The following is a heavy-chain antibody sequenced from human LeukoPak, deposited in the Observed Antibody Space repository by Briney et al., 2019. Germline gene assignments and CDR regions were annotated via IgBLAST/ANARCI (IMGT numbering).Heavy chain of an antibody. D-gene: IGHD5-12*01. V-gene: IGHV3-23*01. J-gene: IGHJ4*02. Sequence: PGGSLRLSCAASGFTFSSYAMSWVRQAPGKGLEWVSAISGSGGSTYYADSVKGRFTISRDNSKNTLYLKMNSLRAEDTAVYYCAKVETQIVATIPYFDYWGQGTLVTVSS. CDR2: ISGSGGST. CDR1: GFTFSSYA. CDR3: AKVETQIVATIPYFDY.